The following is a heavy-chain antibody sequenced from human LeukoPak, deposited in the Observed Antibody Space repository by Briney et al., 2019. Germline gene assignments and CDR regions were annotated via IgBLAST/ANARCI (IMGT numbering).Heavy chain of an antibody. V-gene: IGHV4-34*01. CDR2: ITHSGVS. CDR1: GGSVNGFY. CDR3: ARDEGVVLVPSYYFDY. Sequence: PSETLSLTCVVYGGSVNGFYWSWIRQPPGKGLEWIGEITHSGVSSYNPSLKGRVTISVDTSKNQFSLKLRSVTAADTAVYYCARDEGVVLVPSYYFDYWGQGTLVTVSS. J-gene: IGHJ4*02. D-gene: IGHD3-3*01.